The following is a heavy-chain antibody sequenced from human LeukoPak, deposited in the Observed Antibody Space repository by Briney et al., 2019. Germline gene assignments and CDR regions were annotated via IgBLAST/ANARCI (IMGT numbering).Heavy chain of an antibody. Sequence: GGSLRLSCAASGFTFSNYGMHWVRQAPGKGLEWVSSISSSNNYIYYADSVKGRFTISRDNAKNSLYLQMNSLRAEDTAVYYCARRSPNYYFDYWGQGTPVTVSS. J-gene: IGHJ4*02. CDR3: ARRSPNYYFDY. CDR1: GFTFSNYG. V-gene: IGHV3-21*01. CDR2: ISSSNNYI.